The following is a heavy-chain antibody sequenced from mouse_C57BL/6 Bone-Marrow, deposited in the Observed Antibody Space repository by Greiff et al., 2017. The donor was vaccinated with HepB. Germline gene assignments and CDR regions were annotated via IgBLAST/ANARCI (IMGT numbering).Heavy chain of an antibody. CDR2: ISSGGSYT. CDR3: ASRGYYGIFAY. Sequence: VQLQQSGGDLVKPGGSLKLSCAASGFTFSSYGMSWVRQTPDKRLEWVATISSGGSYTYYPDSVKGRFTISRVNAKNTLYLQMSSLKSEDTAMYYCASRGYYGIFAYWGQGTLVTVSA. D-gene: IGHD1-1*01. CDR1: GFTFSSYG. V-gene: IGHV5-6*01. J-gene: IGHJ3*01.